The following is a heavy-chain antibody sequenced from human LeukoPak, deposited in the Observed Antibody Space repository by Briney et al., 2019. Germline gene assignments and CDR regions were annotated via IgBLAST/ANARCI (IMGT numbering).Heavy chain of an antibody. Sequence: GGSLRLSCVASGFTFSSFSMDWVRQAPGKGLEWVSYISSTSSTIYYADSVQGRFTSSRDNAKNSLYLQMNSLTAEDTAVYCCARDWSAVAAPDYFDYWGQGTLVTVSA. J-gene: IGHJ4*02. CDR2: ISSTSSTI. CDR3: ARDWSAVAAPDYFDY. CDR1: GFTFSSFS. D-gene: IGHD6-19*01. V-gene: IGHV3-48*04.